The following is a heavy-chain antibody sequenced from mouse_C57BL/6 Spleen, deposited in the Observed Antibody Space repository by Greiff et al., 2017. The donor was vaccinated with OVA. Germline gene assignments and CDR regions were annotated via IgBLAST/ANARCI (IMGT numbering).Heavy chain of an antibody. Sequence: QVQLQQPGTELVKPGASVKLSFKASCYTFTRYCIHWVQPSPGPGLEWIGNINPSNGGTNYNEKFKSKATLTVDKSSSTAYMQLSSLTSEDSAVYYCARSGLRAMDYWGQGTSVTVSS. CDR2: INPSNGGT. CDR1: CYTFTRYC. D-gene: IGHD2-4*01. V-gene: IGHV1-53*01. J-gene: IGHJ4*01. CDR3: ARSGLRAMDY.